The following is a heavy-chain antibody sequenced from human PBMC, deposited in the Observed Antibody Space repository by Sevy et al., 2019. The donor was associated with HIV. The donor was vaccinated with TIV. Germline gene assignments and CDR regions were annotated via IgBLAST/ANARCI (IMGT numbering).Heavy chain of an antibody. CDR3: AGENAWGRGYS. Sequence: SETLSLTCTVSGDYITSLYWNWIRQPPGKGLEWIANIYYNGHINYNPSLKSRVTLSLDTSKNQFSLRLRSVTAADTAMYYCAGENAWGRGYSWGQGPLVTVSS. V-gene: IGHV4-59*08. J-gene: IGHJ4*02. CDR1: GDYITSLY. D-gene: IGHD1-26*01. CDR2: IYYNGHI.